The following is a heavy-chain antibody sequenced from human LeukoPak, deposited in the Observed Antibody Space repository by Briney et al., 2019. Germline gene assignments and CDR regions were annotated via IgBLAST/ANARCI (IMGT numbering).Heavy chain of an antibody. CDR2: IYSGGST. Sequence: PGGSLRLSRAASGFTVSSNYMSWVRQAPGKGLEWVSVIYSGGSTYYADSVKGRFTISRDNSKNTLYLQMNSLRAEDTAVYYCARDATGTTRFDYWGQGTLVTVSS. V-gene: IGHV3-66*01. CDR1: GFTVSSNY. J-gene: IGHJ4*02. CDR3: ARDATGTTRFDY. D-gene: IGHD1-1*01.